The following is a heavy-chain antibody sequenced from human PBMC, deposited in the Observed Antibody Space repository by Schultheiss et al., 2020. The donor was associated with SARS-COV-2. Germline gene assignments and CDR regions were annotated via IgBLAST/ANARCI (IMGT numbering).Heavy chain of an antibody. CDR1: GGSFSGHY. CDR2: INHGGST. V-gene: IGHV4-34*01. CDR3: ARLTQWLVLWYFDL. D-gene: IGHD6-19*01. Sequence: SQTLSLTCAVYGGSFSGHYWNWIRQPPGKGLEWIGEINHGGSTNYNPSLKSRVTISVDTSQNQFSLKLSSVTAADTAVYYCARLTQWLVLWYFDLWGRGTLVTVSS. J-gene: IGHJ2*01.